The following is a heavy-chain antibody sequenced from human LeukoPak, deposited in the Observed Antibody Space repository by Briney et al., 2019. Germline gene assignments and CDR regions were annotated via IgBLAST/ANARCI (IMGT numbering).Heavy chain of an antibody. CDR3: ARDQAEMATMCFDY. V-gene: IGHV3-64*01. CDR1: GFTFSSYA. CDR2: ISSNGGST. Sequence: GGSLRLSCAASGFTFSSYAMHWVRQAPGKGLEYVSAISSNGGSTYYANSVKGRFTISRDNSKNTLYLQMGSLRAEDMAVYYCARDQAEMATMCFDYWGQGTLVTVSS. J-gene: IGHJ4*02. D-gene: IGHD5-24*01.